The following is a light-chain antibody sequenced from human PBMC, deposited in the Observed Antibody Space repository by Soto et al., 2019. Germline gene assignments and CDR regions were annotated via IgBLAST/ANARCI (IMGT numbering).Light chain of an antibody. Sequence: QSALTQPASVSGSPGQSITISCTGASSDVGAYNYVSWYQQHPGKAPKLMIYDVSNRPSGVSNRFSGSKSGNTASLTISGLQAEDEDDYYCSSYTSSSTVVFGGGTQLNVL. V-gene: IGLV2-14*01. CDR1: SSDVGAYNY. J-gene: IGLJ2*01. CDR3: SSYTSSSTVV. CDR2: DVS.